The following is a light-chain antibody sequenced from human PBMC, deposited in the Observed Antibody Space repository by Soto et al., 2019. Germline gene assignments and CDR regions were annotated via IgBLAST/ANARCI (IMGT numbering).Light chain of an antibody. CDR2: SNN. CDR1: SSNIGSKT. J-gene: IGLJ2*01. V-gene: IGLV1-44*01. CDR3: AAWDDSLNGPV. Sequence: QAVVTQPPSASGTPGQRVTISCSGSSSNIGSKTVNWYQHLPGTAPKLLIYSNNQRPSEVPDRFSGSKAGTSASLAISGRQSDDEADYYCAAWDDSLNGPVFVGGTKLTVL.